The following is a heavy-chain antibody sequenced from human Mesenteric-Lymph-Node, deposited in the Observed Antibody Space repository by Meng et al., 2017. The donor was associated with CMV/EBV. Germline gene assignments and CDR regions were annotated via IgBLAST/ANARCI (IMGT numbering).Heavy chain of an antibody. Sequence: SETLSLTCTVSGASISSYYWTWIRQPPGKGLEWIGSIYRSGSTYYNPSLKSRVTISVDTSKNQFPLKLTSLTAADTAIYYCAREGGGYDYWGQGTLVTVSS. V-gene: IGHV4-38-2*02. CDR3: AREGGGYDY. CDR1: GASISSYY. CDR2: IYRSGST. D-gene: IGHD1-26*01. J-gene: IGHJ4*02.